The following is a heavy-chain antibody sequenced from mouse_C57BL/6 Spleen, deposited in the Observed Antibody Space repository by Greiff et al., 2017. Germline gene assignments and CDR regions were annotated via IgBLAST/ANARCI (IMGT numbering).Heavy chain of an antibody. Sequence: QVQLKESGAELVRPGASVKLSCKASGYTFTDYYINWVKQRPGQGLEWIARIYPGSGNTYYNEKFKGKATLTAEKSSSTAYMQLSSLTSEDSAVYFCARRGYYDYGYFDYWGQGTTLTVSS. D-gene: IGHD2-4*01. V-gene: IGHV1-76*01. CDR1: GYTFTDYY. J-gene: IGHJ2*01. CDR3: ARRGYYDYGYFDY. CDR2: IYPGSGNT.